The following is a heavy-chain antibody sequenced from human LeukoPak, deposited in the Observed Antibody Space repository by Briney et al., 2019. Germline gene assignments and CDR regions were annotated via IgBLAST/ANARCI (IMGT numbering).Heavy chain of an antibody. CDR1: GGSISSGSYY. Sequence: TLSLTCTVSGGSISSGSYYWSWIRQPAGKGLEWIGRVYTSGNTKYNPSLKSRVTISVDTSKNQFSLKLSSVTAADTAVYYCARAARYSWDYWGQGTLVTVSS. CDR2: VYTSGNT. J-gene: IGHJ4*02. CDR3: ARAARYSWDY. D-gene: IGHD5-18*01. V-gene: IGHV4-61*02.